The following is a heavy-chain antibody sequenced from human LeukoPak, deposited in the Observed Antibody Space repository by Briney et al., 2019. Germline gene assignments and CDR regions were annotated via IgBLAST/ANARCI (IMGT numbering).Heavy chain of an antibody. D-gene: IGHD3-16*01. Sequence: GGSLRLSCAASGFTFSSYAMSWVRQAPGKGLEWVSAISGSGGSTYYADSVKGRFTISRDNSKNTLYLQTDSLKLEDTAVYFCARVRPDWGSYLLDYWGQGTLVTVSS. CDR1: GFTFSSYA. V-gene: IGHV3-23*01. CDR2: ISGSGGST. CDR3: ARVRPDWGSYLLDY. J-gene: IGHJ4*02.